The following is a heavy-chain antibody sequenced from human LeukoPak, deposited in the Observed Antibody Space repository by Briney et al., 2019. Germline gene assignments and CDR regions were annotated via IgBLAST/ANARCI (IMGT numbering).Heavy chain of an antibody. CDR2: IYSGGST. J-gene: IGHJ3*02. D-gene: IGHD2-21*01. V-gene: IGHV3-53*01. CDR1: GFTVSSNY. Sequence: AGGSLRLSCAASGFTVSSNYMSWVRQAPGKGLEWVSVIYSGGSTYYADSVKGRFTISRDNSKNTLYLQMDSLRAEDTAVYYCARDGMAYSAFDIWGQGTMVTVSS. CDR3: ARDGMAYSAFDI.